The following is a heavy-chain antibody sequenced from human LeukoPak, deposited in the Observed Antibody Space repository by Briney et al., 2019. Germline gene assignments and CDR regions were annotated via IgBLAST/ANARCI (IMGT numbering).Heavy chain of an antibody. CDR3: VRLRDGAYLGD. J-gene: IGHJ4*02. CDR2: IHSGGLT. Sequence: GRSLRLSCAASGFTFSSYGMHWVRQAPGKGLEWVSVIHSGGLTHYADSVKGRFTISRDNSKNTLHLQINSLRADDTAVYYCVRLRDGAYLGDWGQGTLVTVSS. CDR1: GFTFSSYG. V-gene: IGHV3-53*01. D-gene: IGHD5-24*01.